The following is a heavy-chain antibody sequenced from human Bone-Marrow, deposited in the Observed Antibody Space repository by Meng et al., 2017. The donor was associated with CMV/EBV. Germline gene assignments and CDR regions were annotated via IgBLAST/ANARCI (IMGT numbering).Heavy chain of an antibody. J-gene: IGHJ6*02. V-gene: IGHV1-69*05. D-gene: IGHD4-11*01. CDR2: IIPIFGTA. CDR1: GGTFSSYA. Sequence: SGGTFSSYAISWVRQAPGQGLEWMGGIIPIFGTANYAQKFQGRVTITTDESTSTAYMELSSLRSEDTAVYYCASKVTTPYYYYGMDVWGQGTTVTVSS. CDR3: ASKVTTPYYYYGMDV.